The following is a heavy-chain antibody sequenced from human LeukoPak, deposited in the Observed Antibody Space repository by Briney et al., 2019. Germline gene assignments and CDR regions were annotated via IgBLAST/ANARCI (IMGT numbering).Heavy chain of an antibody. CDR1: GDSISSSNYY. J-gene: IGHJ3*02. CDR2: IFYSGTT. CDR3: ARRVLWFGTIDAFDI. D-gene: IGHD3-10*01. V-gene: IGHV4-39*07. Sequence: SETLSLTCTVSGDSISSSNYYWAWIRQPPGRGLEWIGSIFYSGTTYYSSSLKGRVTISVDTSKNQFSLKLSSVTAADTAVYYCARRVLWFGTIDAFDIWGQGTMVTVSS.